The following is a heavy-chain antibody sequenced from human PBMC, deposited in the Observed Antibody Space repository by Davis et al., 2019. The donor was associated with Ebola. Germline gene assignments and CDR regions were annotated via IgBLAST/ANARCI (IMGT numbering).Heavy chain of an antibody. V-gene: IGHV3-48*02. CDR3: ATDRNWDFDY. CDR1: GFSASLYS. Sequence: GGSLRLSCAFSGFSASLYSMNWVRQAPGKGLEWVSYISDSSSTIYYADSVKGRFTISRDNAKNSLYLQMNSLRDEDTAVYYCATDRNWDFDYWGQGTLVTVSS. CDR2: ISDSSSTI. D-gene: IGHD7-27*01. J-gene: IGHJ4*02.